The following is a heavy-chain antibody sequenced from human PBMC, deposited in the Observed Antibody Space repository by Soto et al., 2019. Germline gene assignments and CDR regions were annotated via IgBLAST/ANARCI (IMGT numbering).Heavy chain of an antibody. Sequence: EVQLLESGGGFIHPGVSLRLSCAASGFSFSSFAMNWVRQAPGKGLEWVSIISGSAASTFYADSVKGRFTISRDNSKSTLYLQINSLRAEDTAVYYCAKTRGAMIYAISVYGMDVWGQGTTVTVSS. V-gene: IGHV3-23*01. CDR1: GFSFSSFA. D-gene: IGHD2-8*01. CDR2: ISGSAAST. CDR3: AKTRGAMIYAISVYGMDV. J-gene: IGHJ6*02.